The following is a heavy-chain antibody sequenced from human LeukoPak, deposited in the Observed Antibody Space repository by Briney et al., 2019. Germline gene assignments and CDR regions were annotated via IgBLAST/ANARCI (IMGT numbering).Heavy chain of an antibody. Sequence: SVKVSCKASGFTFTSSAMQWVRQARGQRLEWIGWIVVGSGYTNYAQKFQERVTITRDMSTSTAYMELSSLRSEDTAVYYCAASYSSSSSPGYWGQGTLVTVSS. CDR3: AASYSSSSSPGY. J-gene: IGHJ4*02. CDR2: IVVGSGYT. V-gene: IGHV1-58*02. D-gene: IGHD6-6*01. CDR1: GFTFTSSA.